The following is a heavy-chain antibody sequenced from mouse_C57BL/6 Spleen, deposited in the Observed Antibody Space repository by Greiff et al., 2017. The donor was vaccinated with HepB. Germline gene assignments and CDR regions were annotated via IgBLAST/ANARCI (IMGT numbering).Heavy chain of an antibody. J-gene: IGHJ4*01. Sequence: QVQLQQSGPELVKPGASVKISCKASGYSFTSYYIHWVKQRPGQGLEWIGWIYPGSGNTKYNEKFKGKATLTADTSSSTAYMQLSSLTSEDSAVYYCARSVRRYAMDYWGQGTSVTVSS. D-gene: IGHD2-14*01. CDR2: IYPGSGNT. V-gene: IGHV1-66*01. CDR1: GYSFTSYY. CDR3: ARSVRRYAMDY.